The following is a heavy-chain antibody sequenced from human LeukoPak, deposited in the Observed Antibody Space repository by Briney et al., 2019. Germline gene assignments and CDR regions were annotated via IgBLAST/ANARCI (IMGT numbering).Heavy chain of an antibody. J-gene: IGHJ4*02. V-gene: IGHV3-23*01. D-gene: IGHD2-15*01. CDR1: GFTFSSYA. CDR3: TKSTNSCSGGGCYSGLDY. Sequence: SGGSLRLSCAASGFTFSSYAMSWVRQAPGKGLEWVSTFSGSGGSTYYADSVKGRFTISRDNSRNTLYLQMNSLRAEDTAIYYCTKSTNSCSGGGCYSGLDYWGQGTLVTASS. CDR2: FSGSGGST.